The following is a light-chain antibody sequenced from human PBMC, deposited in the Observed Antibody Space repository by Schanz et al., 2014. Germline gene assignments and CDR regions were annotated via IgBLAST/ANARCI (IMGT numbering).Light chain of an antibody. V-gene: IGKV3-20*01. CDR2: AAS. Sequence: EIVLTQSPGTLSLSPGERATLSCRASQSVSSTYLGWYQQKPGQAPRLLIYAASTRATGIPARFSGSGSGPDFTLTISRLEPEDFAVYYCQQYGSSPVPFGGGTKVEIK. CDR1: QSVSSTY. J-gene: IGKJ4*01. CDR3: QQYGSSPVP.